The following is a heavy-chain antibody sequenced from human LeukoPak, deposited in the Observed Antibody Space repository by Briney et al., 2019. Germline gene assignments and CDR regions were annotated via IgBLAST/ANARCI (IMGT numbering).Heavy chain of an antibody. CDR2: IYTSGST. J-gene: IGHJ5*02. D-gene: IGHD2-15*01. V-gene: IGHV4-4*07. CDR1: GGSISSYY. Sequence: SETLSLTCTVSGGSISSYYWSWIRQPAGKGLEWIGRIYTSGSTNYNPSLKSRVTMSVDTSKNQFSLKLSSVTAADTAVYYCARDVVVVAATLRCWFDPWGQGTLVTVSS. CDR3: ARDVVVVAATLRCWFDP.